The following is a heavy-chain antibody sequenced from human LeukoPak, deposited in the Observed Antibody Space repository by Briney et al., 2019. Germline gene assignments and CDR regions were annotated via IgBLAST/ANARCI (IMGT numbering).Heavy chain of an antibody. J-gene: IGHJ6*02. CDR2: FPADVGKT. D-gene: IGHD5-12*01. CDR3: AKVKVCDYHDYALDV. V-gene: IGHV3-43*02. Sequence: SLSLSCAPSGVTFDKYAVHWVRQAPGNALEWVSLFPADVGKTTHISSGKDRCTIPTENRKNSLWPQINSLRPKDTAFYYCAKVKVCDYHDYALDVWGQGTTVTVSS. CDR1: GVTFDKYA.